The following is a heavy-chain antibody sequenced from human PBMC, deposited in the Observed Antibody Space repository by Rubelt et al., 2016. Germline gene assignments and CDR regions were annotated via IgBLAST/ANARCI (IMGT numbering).Heavy chain of an antibody. V-gene: IGHV1-46*01. CDR2: INPSGGST. J-gene: IGHJ4*02. Sequence: QVQLVQSGAEVKKPGASVKVSCKASGYTFTSYYMHWVRQAPGQGLEWMGIINPSGGSTSYARKFQGRVTMTRDTSTSTVYMELSSLRSEDTAVYYWARTKTVEMATIPLAYWGQGTLVTVSS. D-gene: IGHD5-24*01. CDR1: GYTFTSYY. CDR3: ARTKTVEMATIPLAY.